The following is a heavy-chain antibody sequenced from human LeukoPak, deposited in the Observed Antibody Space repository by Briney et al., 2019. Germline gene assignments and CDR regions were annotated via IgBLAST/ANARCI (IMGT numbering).Heavy chain of an antibody. Sequence: SETLSLTCAVYGGSFSGYNWSWIRQPPGKGLEWIWEINHSGSTNYNPSLKSRVTISVDTSKNQFSLKLSSVTAADTAVYCCARGYRNIVVVPAAHFDYWGQGTLVTVSS. CDR2: INHSGST. D-gene: IGHD2-2*01. CDR3: ARGYRNIVVVPAAHFDY. V-gene: IGHV4-34*01. J-gene: IGHJ4*02. CDR1: GGSFSGYN.